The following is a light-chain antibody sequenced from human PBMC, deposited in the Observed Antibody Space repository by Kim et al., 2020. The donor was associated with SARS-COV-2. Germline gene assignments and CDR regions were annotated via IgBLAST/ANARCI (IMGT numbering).Light chain of an antibody. Sequence: QAGLTQPPSVSKGLRQTATLSCTGNSNNVGNQGAAWLQQHQGNPPKLVSYRNGNRPSGISGRLSASRSGNTAFLTIAGLQVEDEADYYCSAWDSSLSAWVFGGGTRLTVL. CDR1: SNNVGNQG. V-gene: IGLV10-54*01. J-gene: IGLJ3*02. CDR2: RNG. CDR3: SAWDSSLSAWV.